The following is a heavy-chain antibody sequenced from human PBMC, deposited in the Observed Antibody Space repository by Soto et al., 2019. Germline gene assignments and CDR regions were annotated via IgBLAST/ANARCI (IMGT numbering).Heavy chain of an antibody. J-gene: IGHJ3*02. Sequence: QVQLQESGPGLAKPSQTLSLTCTVSGGSISSGGYYWSWIRQHPGKGLEWIGYIYYSGSTYYNPSLKSRVTISVDTSKNQFSLKLSSVTAADTAVYYCATEDQRRASGWYSGAFDIWGQGTMVTVSS. V-gene: IGHV4-31*03. CDR3: ATEDQRRASGWYSGAFDI. CDR2: IYYSGST. D-gene: IGHD6-19*01. CDR1: GGSISSGGYY.